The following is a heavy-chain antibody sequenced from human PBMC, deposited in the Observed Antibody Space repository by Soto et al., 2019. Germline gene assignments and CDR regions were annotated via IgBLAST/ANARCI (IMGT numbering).Heavy chain of an antibody. CDR3: AKYGGTTVTYPEY. J-gene: IGHJ4*01. Sequence: QVQLVESGGGVVQPGRSLRLSCAASGFTFSSYGMHWVRKALGKGLEWVAVISYEGSIKYYADSVKGRFTISRDNSKNTLYLQMNSLRAEDTAVYYCAKYGGTTVTYPEYWGRGTQVTVSS. CDR2: ISYEGSIK. D-gene: IGHD4-17*01. V-gene: IGHV3-30*18. CDR1: GFTFSSYG.